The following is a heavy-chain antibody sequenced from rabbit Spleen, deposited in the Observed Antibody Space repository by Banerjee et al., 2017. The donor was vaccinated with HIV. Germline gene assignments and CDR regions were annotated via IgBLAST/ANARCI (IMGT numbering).Heavy chain of an antibody. CDR2: IYPITETT. CDR1: GFTISGYW. J-gene: IGHJ3*01. D-gene: IGHD1-1*01. V-gene: IGHV1S47*01. CDR3: AREDVGGSVSL. Sequence: QEQLEESGGRLVHPGGSLTLSCKAFGFTISGYWMNWVRQAPGKGLEWIGIIYPITETTYYASWVNGRFTISSNSNQNTVSLQINSLTAADTATYFCAREDVGGSVSLWGQGTLVTVS.